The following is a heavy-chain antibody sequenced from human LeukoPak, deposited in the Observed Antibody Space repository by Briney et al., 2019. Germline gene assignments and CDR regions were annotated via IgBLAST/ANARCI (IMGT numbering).Heavy chain of an antibody. J-gene: IGHJ4*02. D-gene: IGHD3-9*01. CDR3: ARGPDVLRYFDWLLLAQY. CDR2: ISAYNGNT. CDR1: GYTFTSYG. Sequence: GASVKVSCKASGYTFTSYGISWVRQAPGQGLEWMGWISAYNGNTNYAQKLQGRVTMTTDTSTSTAYMELRSLRSDDTAVYYCARGPDVLRYFDWLLLAQYWGQGTLVTVSS. V-gene: IGHV1-18*01.